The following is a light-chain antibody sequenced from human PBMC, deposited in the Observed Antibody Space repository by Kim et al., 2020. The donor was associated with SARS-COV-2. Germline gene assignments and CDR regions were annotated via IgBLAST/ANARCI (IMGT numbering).Light chain of an antibody. Sequence: ITISCTGSTSDIGDYNFVSWYQQRSGEAPKLLIYDVSYRPSGVSHRFSASKSATTASLTISGLQPEDEADYYCNSYVVSTTSYVFGTGTKVTVL. V-gene: IGLV2-14*03. CDR2: DVS. CDR1: TSDIGDYNF. CDR3: NSYVVSTTSYV. J-gene: IGLJ1*01.